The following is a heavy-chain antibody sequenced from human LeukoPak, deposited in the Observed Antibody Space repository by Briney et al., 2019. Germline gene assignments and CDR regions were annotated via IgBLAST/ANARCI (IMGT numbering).Heavy chain of an antibody. V-gene: IGHV3-53*01. CDR1: GFTVSSNY. J-gene: IGHJ4*02. Sequence: GGSLRLSCAASGFTVSSNYMSWVRQAPGKGLEWVSVIYSGGSTYYADSVKGRFTISRDNAKNSLYLQMNSLRAEDTAVYYCARDCSSTSCYRLFDFWGQGTLVTVSS. CDR2: IYSGGST. D-gene: IGHD2-2*02. CDR3: ARDCSSTSCYRLFDF.